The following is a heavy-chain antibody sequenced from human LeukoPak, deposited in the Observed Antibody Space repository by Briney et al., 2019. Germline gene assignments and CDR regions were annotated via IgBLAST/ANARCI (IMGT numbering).Heavy chain of an antibody. CDR2: INPGGGEK. CDR1: GFTFSRHW. J-gene: IGHJ4*02. Sequence: PGGSLRLSCVGSGFTFSRHWMSWVRQAPGKGLEWVANINPGGGEKYSVDSVKGRFTISRDNAKNSVYLQMSSLRAEDTAVYYCTRDYSGNDHGIDNWGQGTLVTVSS. V-gene: IGHV3-7*03. D-gene: IGHD5-12*01. CDR3: TRDYSGNDHGIDN.